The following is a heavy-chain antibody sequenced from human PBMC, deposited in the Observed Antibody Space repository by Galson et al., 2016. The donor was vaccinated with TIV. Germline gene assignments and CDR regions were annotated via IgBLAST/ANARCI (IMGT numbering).Heavy chain of an antibody. V-gene: IGHV3-30*18. Sequence: RLSCAASGFTFSSYIINWVRQAPGKGLEWVAVLSYDERNKKYADSVKGRFTISRDNSKNTLYLQMHSLRPDDTAVYYCAKQWLKDYYGMDVWGPGTTVTASS. CDR1: GFTFSSYI. D-gene: IGHD6-19*01. CDR3: AKQWLKDYYGMDV. CDR2: LSYDERNK. J-gene: IGHJ6*02.